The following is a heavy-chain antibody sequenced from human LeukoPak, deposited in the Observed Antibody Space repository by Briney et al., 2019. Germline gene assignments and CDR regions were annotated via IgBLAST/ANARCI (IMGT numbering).Heavy chain of an antibody. CDR1: GFIFSSYS. D-gene: IGHD3-10*01. CDR2: ISGSGDNT. J-gene: IGHJ4*02. CDR3: ARGGYYGSGTYYSPTSPH. Sequence: GRSLRLSGAASGFIFSSYSMNWLRQAPGKGLKWVSSISGSGDNTYYADSVKGRFTFSRDNSKNTLYLQMNSLRAEDTAVYYCARGGYYGSGTYYSPTSPHWGQGTLVTVSS. V-gene: IGHV3-23*01.